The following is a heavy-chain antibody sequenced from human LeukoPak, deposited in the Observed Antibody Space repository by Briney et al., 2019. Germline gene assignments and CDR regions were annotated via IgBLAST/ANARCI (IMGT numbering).Heavy chain of an antibody. J-gene: IGHJ4*02. CDR2: IRYDGSNK. D-gene: IGHD2-21*02. Sequence: PGRSLRLSCAASGFTFRSYALHWVRQAPGKGLEWVTFIRYDGSNKYYADSVKGRFTISRDNSKNTLYLQMNSLRAEDTAVYYCAKDGAFYCGGDCYCDYWGQGTLVTVSS. CDR1: GFTFRSYA. CDR3: AKDGAFYCGGDCYCDY. V-gene: IGHV3-30*02.